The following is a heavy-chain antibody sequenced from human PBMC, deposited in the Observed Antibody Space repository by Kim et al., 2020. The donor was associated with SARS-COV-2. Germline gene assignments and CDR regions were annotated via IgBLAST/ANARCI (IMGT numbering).Heavy chain of an antibody. D-gene: IGHD3-10*01. Sequence: SETLSLTCTVSGGSISSYYWSWIRQPPGKGLEWIGYIYYSGSTNYNPSLKSRVTISVDTSKNQFSLKLSSVTAADTAVYYCARVGYGSGSLGNWFDPWGQGTLVTVSS. J-gene: IGHJ5*02. CDR2: IYYSGST. CDR3: ARVGYGSGSLGNWFDP. V-gene: IGHV4-59*01. CDR1: GGSISSYY.